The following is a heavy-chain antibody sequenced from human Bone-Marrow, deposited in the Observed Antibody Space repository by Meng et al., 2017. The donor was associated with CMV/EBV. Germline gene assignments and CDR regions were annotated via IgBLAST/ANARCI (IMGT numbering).Heavy chain of an antibody. J-gene: IGHJ6*02. CDR2: ISSSSSYT. V-gene: IGHV3-21*04. CDR1: GFTFSSYS. CDR3: AKDILYGDYGMDV. D-gene: IGHD3-3*01. Sequence: GESLKISCAASGFTFSSYSMNWVRQAPGKGLEWVSSISSSSSYTYYADSVKGRFTISRDNSRGSLYLQMNSLKTEDSALYYCAKDILYGDYGMDVWGQGTTVTVSS.